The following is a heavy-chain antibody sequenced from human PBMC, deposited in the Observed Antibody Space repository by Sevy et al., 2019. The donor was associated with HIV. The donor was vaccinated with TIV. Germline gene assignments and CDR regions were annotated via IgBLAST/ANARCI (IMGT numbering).Heavy chain of an antibody. V-gene: IGHV3-23*01. CDR1: GFIFNSHS. J-gene: IGHJ4*02. Sequence: GGSLRLSCAAAGFIFNSHSMSWVRQAPGKGLEWVSTIRGSGGYTYYAASVKGRFTISRDNSKNTVDLQMDSLRAEDTAVYYCTNRGVVIITGFDYWGQGTLVTVSS. CDR3: TNRGVVIITGFDY. D-gene: IGHD1-20*01. CDR2: IRGSGGYT.